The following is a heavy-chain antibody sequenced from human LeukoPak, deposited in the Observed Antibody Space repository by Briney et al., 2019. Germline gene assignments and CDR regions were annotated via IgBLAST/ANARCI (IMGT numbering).Heavy chain of an antibody. V-gene: IGHV4-39*01. CDR3: ARQVGANWFDP. D-gene: IGHD1-26*01. CDR2: IYYSGST. CDR1: GGSISSSSYY. J-gene: IGHJ5*02. Sequence: SETLSLTCTVSGGSISSSSYYWGWIRQPPGKGLEWIGSIYYSGSTYYNPSLKGRVTISVDTSKNQFSLKLSSVTAADTAVYYCARQVGANWFDPWGQGTLVTVSS.